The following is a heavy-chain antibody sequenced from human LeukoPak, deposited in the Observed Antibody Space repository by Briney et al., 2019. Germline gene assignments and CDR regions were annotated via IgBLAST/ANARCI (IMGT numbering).Heavy chain of an antibody. CDR1: GFTVSDNY. V-gene: IGHV3-53*01. CDR2: ISTDGRT. J-gene: IGHJ4*02. Sequence: GGSLRLSCAASGFTVSDNYMIWVRQTPGKGLEWVSLISTDGRTHHADSLKGRFTISRDDSQNTLFLQMNSLRYEDTGIYYCARSIYNYIWGSFDYWGQGTLVTVSS. CDR3: ARSIYNYIWGSFDY. D-gene: IGHD3-16*01.